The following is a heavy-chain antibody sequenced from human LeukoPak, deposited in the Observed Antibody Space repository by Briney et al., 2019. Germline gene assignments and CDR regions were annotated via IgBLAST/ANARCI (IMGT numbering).Heavy chain of an antibody. CDR3: ARLGDSSTY. V-gene: IGHV4-34*01. D-gene: IGHD6-19*01. CDR1: GGSFSGYY. Sequence: SETLSLTCAVYGGSFSGYYWSWIRQPPGKGLEWIGEINHSGSTNYNPSLKSRVTISVDTSKNQFSLKLSSVTAADTAVYYCARLGDSSTYWGQGTLVTVSS. CDR2: INHSGST. J-gene: IGHJ4*02.